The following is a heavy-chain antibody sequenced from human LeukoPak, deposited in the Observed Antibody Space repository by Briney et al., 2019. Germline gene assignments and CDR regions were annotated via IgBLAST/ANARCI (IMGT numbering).Heavy chain of an antibody. Sequence: SCKAPGYTFTSYYMHWVRQAPGKGLEWVAVISYDGSNKYYADSVKGRSTISRDNSKNTLYLQMNSLRAEDTAVYYCAKAPRTIFGVVIIPAPDYWGQGTLVTVSS. CDR1: GYTFTSYY. CDR3: AKAPRTIFGVVIIPAPDY. V-gene: IGHV3-30*18. CDR2: ISYDGSNK. D-gene: IGHD3-3*01. J-gene: IGHJ4*02.